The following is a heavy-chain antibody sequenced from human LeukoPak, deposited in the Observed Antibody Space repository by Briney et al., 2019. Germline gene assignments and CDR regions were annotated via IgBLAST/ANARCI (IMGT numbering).Heavy chain of an antibody. CDR1: GFTFDDYG. CDR3: ASETYYYGSGSAN. CDR2: LIWNGAST. D-gene: IGHD3-10*01. V-gene: IGHV3-20*04. Sequence: GGSLRLSCAASGFTFDDYGLSWVRQVPGKGLEWVSGLIWNGASTGYADSVKGRFTISRDNAKNSLYLQMNSLRAEDTAVYYCASETYYYGSGSANWGQGTLVTVSS. J-gene: IGHJ4*02.